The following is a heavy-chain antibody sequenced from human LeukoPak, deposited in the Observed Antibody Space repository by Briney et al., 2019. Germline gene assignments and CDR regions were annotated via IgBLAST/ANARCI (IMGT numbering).Heavy chain of an antibody. CDR3: ARETAIEQWLVLSDDAFDI. Sequence: PSETLSLTCTVSGGSISSYYWSWIRQPAGKGLEWIGRIYTSGSTNYNPSLKSRVTMSIDTSKNQFSLKLSSVTAADTAVYYCARETAIEQWLVLSDDAFDIWGRGTMVTVSS. V-gene: IGHV4-4*07. CDR1: GGSISSYY. D-gene: IGHD6-19*01. CDR2: IYTSGST. J-gene: IGHJ3*02.